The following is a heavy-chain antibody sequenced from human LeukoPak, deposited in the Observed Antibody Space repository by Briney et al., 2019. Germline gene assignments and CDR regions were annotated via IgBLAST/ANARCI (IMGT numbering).Heavy chain of an antibody. V-gene: IGHV3-15*05. Sequence: GGSLRLSCAASGFSFSRACMSWVRQAPGKGLEWVGRIKSKSDGGTTDYAAPVKGRFTICRDDSKNTLFLQVNSLKIEDTAVYYCTTVTLRPVGLWGQGTLVTVSS. CDR2: IKSKSDGGTT. J-gene: IGHJ4*02. CDR3: TTVTLRPVGL. D-gene: IGHD3-10*01. CDR1: GFSFSRAC.